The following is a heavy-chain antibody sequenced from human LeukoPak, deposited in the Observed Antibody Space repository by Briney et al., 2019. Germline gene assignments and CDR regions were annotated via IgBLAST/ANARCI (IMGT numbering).Heavy chain of an antibody. D-gene: IGHD4-17*01. J-gene: IGHJ4*02. CDR3: ARQYGRPFGY. CDR2: IYPGDSDT. Sequence: GESLKISCKGSGYSFSNYWIGWVRQVPGKGLEWMGTIYPGDSDTRYSPSFQGQVTISVDEPINTAYLQWSSLEASDTAMYYCARQYGRPFGYWGQGTLVTVSS. V-gene: IGHV5-51*01. CDR1: GYSFSNYW.